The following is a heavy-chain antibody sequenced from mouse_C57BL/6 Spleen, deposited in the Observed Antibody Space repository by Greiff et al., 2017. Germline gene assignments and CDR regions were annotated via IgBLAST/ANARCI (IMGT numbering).Heavy chain of an antibody. Sequence: VHLVESGAELAKPGASVKLSCKASGYTFTSYWMHWVKQRPGQGLEWIGYINPSSGYTKYNQKFKDKATLTADKSSSTAYMQLSSLTYEDSAVYYCASTGTNWYFDVWGTGTTVTVSS. J-gene: IGHJ1*03. CDR2: INPSSGYT. D-gene: IGHD4-1*02. CDR3: ASTGTNWYFDV. V-gene: IGHV1-7*01. CDR1: GYTFTSYW.